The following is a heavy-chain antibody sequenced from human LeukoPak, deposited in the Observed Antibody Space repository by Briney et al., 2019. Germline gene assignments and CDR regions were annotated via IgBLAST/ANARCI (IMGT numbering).Heavy chain of an antibody. D-gene: IGHD3-3*01. J-gene: IGHJ5*02. CDR3: ATVRRDFWSGYAWFDP. V-gene: IGHV1-24*01. Sequence: GASVKVSCKVSGYTLTELSMHWVRQAPGKGLEWMGGFDPEDGETIYAQKFQCRVTMTEDTSTDTAYIELSSLRSEDTAVYYCATVRRDFWSGYAWFDPWGQGTLGTVSS. CDR1: GYTLTELS. CDR2: FDPEDGET.